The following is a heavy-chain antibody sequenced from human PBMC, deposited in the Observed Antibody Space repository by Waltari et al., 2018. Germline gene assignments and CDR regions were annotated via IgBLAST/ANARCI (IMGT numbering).Heavy chain of an antibody. CDR2: IYYSGST. J-gene: IGHJ5*02. D-gene: IGHD6-13*01. V-gene: IGHV4-59*01. CDR3: ARDPPQIAAAGLGDWFDP. Sequence: QVQLQESGSGLVKPSETLSLTCTVSGGSISSYYWSWIRQPPGKGLEWIGYIYYSGSTNYNPSLKSRVTRSVDTSKNQFSLKLSSVTAADTAVYYCARDPPQIAAAGLGDWFDPWGQGTLVTVSS. CDR1: GGSISSYY.